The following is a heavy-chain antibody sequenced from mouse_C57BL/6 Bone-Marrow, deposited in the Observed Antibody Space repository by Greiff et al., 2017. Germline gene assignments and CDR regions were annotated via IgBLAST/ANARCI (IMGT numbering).Heavy chain of an antibody. CDR1: GFTFTDYY. Sequence: EVQLVESGGGLVQPRGSLSLSCAASGFTFTDYYMSWVRQPPGKALEWLGFIRNKANGYTTEYSASVKGRFTISRDNSQSILYLQMNALRAEDSATYYCARYKDYGPTWFAYWGQGTLVTVSA. CDR2: IRNKANGYTT. D-gene: IGHD1-1*01. J-gene: IGHJ3*01. CDR3: ARYKDYGPTWFAY. V-gene: IGHV7-3*01.